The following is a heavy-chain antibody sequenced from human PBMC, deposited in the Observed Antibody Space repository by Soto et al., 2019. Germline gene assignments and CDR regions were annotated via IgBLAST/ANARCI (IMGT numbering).Heavy chain of an antibody. CDR2: IRSKAYGGTT. V-gene: IGHV3-49*04. Sequence: PGGSLRLSCTASGFTFGDYAMSWVRQAPGKGLEWVGFIRSKAYGGTTEYAASVEGRFTISRDDSKSIAYLQMNSLKTEDTAVYYCTRVKSRLRWALGYWGQGTLVTVSS. CDR3: TRVKSRLRWALGY. CDR1: GFTFGDYA. D-gene: IGHD4-17*01. J-gene: IGHJ4*02.